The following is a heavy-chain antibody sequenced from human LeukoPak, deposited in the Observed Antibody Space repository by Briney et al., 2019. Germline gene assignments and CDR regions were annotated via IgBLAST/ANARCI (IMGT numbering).Heavy chain of an antibody. D-gene: IGHD3-9*01. Sequence: ASVKVSCKASGGTFSSYAISWVRQAPGQGLEWMGGIIPIFGTANYAQKFQGRVTITADKSTSTAYMELSSLRSEDTAVYYRARANYDILTGYYEVHGSVDVWGKGTTVTVSS. CDR3: ARANYDILTGYYEVHGSVDV. CDR2: IIPIFGTA. V-gene: IGHV1-69*06. J-gene: IGHJ6*04. CDR1: GGTFSSYA.